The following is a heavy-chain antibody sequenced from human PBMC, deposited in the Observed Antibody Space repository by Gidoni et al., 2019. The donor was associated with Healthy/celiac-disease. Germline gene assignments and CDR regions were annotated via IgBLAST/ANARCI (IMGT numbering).Heavy chain of an antibody. V-gene: IGHV3-64D*06. CDR1: GFTFRSYA. J-gene: IGHJ4*02. CDR2: ISSNGGST. CDR3: VKDQPYHNIAVAGTLYY. D-gene: IGHD6-19*01. Sequence: EVQLVESGGGLVQPGGSLRLSCSASGFTFRSYAMHWVRQAPGKGLEYVSAISSNGGSTYYADSVKGRFTISRDNSKNTLYLQMSSLRAEDTAVYYCVKDQPYHNIAVAGTLYYWGQGTLVTVSS.